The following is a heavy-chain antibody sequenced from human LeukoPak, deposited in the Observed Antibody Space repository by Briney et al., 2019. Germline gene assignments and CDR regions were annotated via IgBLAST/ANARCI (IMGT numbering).Heavy chain of an antibody. V-gene: IGHV4-59*08. CDR1: GGSISTYY. CDR2: IYYSGST. CDR3: ASQQQLVLLDWFDP. J-gene: IGHJ5*02. D-gene: IGHD1-1*01. Sequence: SETLSLTCTVSGGSISTYYWNWIRQPPGKGLEWIGYIYYSGSTNYNPSLKSRVTISVDTSKNQFSLKLRSVTAADTAVYFCASQQQLVLLDWFDPWGQGTLVTVSS.